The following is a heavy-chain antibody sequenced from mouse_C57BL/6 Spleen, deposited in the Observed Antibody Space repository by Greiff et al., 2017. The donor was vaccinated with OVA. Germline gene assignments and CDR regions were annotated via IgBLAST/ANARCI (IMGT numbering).Heavy chain of an antibody. Sequence: QVHVKQSGAELAKPGASVKLSCKASGYTFTSYWMHWVKQRPGQGLEWIGYINPSSGYTKYNQKFKDKATLTADKSSSTAYMQLSSLTYEDSAVYYCASLDSSGLIDYWGQGTTLTVSS. J-gene: IGHJ2*01. V-gene: IGHV1-7*01. CDR2: INPSSGYT. CDR1: GYTFTSYW. D-gene: IGHD3-2*02. CDR3: ASLDSSGLIDY.